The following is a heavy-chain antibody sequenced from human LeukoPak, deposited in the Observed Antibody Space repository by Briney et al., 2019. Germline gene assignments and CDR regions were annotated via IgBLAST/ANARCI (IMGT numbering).Heavy chain of an antibody. CDR3: ARGKIQLWLITMNGAFDI. V-gene: IGHV3-33*01. CDR2: IWYDGSNK. Sequence: GRSLRLSCAASGFTFSSYGMHWVRQAPGKGLEWVAVIWYDGSNKYYADSVKGRFTISRDNSKNTLYLQMNSLRAEDTAVYYCARGKIQLWLITMNGAFDIWGQGTMVTVSS. D-gene: IGHD5-18*01. CDR1: GFTFSSYG. J-gene: IGHJ3*02.